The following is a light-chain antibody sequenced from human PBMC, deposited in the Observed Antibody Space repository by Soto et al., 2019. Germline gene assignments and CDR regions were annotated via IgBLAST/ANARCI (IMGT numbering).Light chain of an antibody. Sequence: DIVLTQYPVTPSLYPGERATLSCRASQSVSRSLAWYPQKPGQAPRRLSYDTSNRATGIPARFSGSGSGTDITLTICSLEPEDFAVYYCQQRCNWPLTFGQGTKVDI. V-gene: IGKV3-11*01. CDR1: QSVSRS. CDR2: DTS. J-gene: IGKJ1*01. CDR3: QQRCNWPLT.